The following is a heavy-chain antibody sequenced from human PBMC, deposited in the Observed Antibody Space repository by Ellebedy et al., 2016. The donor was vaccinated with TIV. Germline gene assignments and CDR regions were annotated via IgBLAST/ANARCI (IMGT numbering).Heavy chain of an antibody. CDR1: GGSIRSYY. D-gene: IGHD3-16*01. V-gene: IGHV4-4*07. J-gene: IGHJ3*02. CDR2: IYTSGST. Sequence: SETLSLXCTVPGGSIRSYYWSWFRQPAGKGLEWIGRIYTSGSTNYNPSLKSRVTMSVDTSKNQFSLKLSSVTAADTAVYYCARDLMTADAFDSWGQGTMVTVSS. CDR3: ARDLMTADAFDS.